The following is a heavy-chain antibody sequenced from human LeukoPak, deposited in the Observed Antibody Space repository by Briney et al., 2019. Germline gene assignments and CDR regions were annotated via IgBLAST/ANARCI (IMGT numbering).Heavy chain of an antibody. CDR1: GFTFSSYA. CDR2: ISGSGGST. J-gene: IGHJ4*02. V-gene: IGHV3-23*01. Sequence: GGSLRLSCAASGFTFSSYAMSWVRQAPGKGLEWVSGISGSGGSTYYADSVKGRSTISRDNSKNTLYLQMNSLRAEDTAVYYCAKGHTFGGVIVIGYYFDYWGQGTLVTVSS. D-gene: IGHD3-16*02. CDR3: AKGHTFGGVIVIGYYFDY.